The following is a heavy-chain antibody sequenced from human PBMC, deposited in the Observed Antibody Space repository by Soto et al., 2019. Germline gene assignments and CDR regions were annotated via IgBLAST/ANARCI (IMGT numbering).Heavy chain of an antibody. D-gene: IGHD4-17*01. V-gene: IGHV4-31*03. CDR3: ARVDGDYFYYYYGMDV. J-gene: IGHJ6*02. Sequence: QVQLQESGPGLVKPSQTLSLTCTVSGGSISSGGYYWSWIRQHPGKGLEWIGYIYYSGSTYYNPYLKSRVAISVDTTKNQFSLKLSSVTAADMAVYYCARVDGDYFYYYYGMDVWGQGTTVTVSS. CDR2: IYYSGST. CDR1: GGSISSGGYY.